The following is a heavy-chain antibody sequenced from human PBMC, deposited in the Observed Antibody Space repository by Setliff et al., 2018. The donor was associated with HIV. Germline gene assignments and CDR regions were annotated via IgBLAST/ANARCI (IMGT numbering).Heavy chain of an antibody. D-gene: IGHD3-10*01. V-gene: IGHV5-51*01. CDR3: ARPYGSGSFGAFDI. J-gene: IGHJ3*02. Sequence: PGASLKLSWKASGYSFTSYWIGRVRQMHGKGLEWMGIIYPGDSDTRYSPSFQGQVTISADKSISTAYLQWSSLKASDTAMYYCARPYGSGSFGAFDIWVQGTMVTVSS. CDR1: GYSFTSYW. CDR2: IYPGDSDT.